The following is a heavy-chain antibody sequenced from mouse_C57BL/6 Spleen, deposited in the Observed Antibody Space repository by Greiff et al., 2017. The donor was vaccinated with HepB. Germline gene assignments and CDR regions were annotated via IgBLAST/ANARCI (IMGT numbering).Heavy chain of an antibody. CDR1: GYSFTDYN. CDR2: INPNYGTT. Sequence: EVKLMESGPELVKPGASVKISCKASGYSFTDYNMNWVKQSNGKSLEWIGVINPNYGTTSYNQKFKGKATLTVDQSSSTAYMQLNSLTSEDSAVYDCASPDSSGYEGFAYWGQGTLVTVSA. V-gene: IGHV1-39*01. D-gene: IGHD3-2*02. J-gene: IGHJ3*01. CDR3: ASPDSSGYEGFAY.